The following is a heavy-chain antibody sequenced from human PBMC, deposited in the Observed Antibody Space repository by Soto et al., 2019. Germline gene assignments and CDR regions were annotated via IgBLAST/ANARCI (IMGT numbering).Heavy chain of an antibody. CDR1: GFTFSSYA. V-gene: IGHV3-23*01. CDR3: AKDPYSSGWTPFDY. J-gene: IGHJ4*02. D-gene: IGHD6-19*01. CDR2: ISGSGGST. Sequence: GESLKISCAASGFTFSSYAMSWVRQAPGKGLEWVSAISGSGGSTYYADSVKGRFTISRDNSKNTLYLQMNSLRAEDTAVYYCAKDPYSSGWTPFDYWGQGTLVTVSS.